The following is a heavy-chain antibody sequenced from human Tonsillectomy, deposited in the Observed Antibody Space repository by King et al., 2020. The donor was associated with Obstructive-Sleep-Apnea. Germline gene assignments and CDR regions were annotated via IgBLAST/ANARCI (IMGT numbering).Heavy chain of an antibody. J-gene: IGHJ4*02. Sequence: VQLVESGGGVVQPGRSLRLSCAASGFTFINYAMHWVRQAPGKGLEWVAIISYDGSNKYNADSVKGRFTISRDDSKNTLYLQMNSLRAEDTAVYYCARDHGYSYGYIDYYFDYWGQGTLVTVSS. D-gene: IGHD5-18*01. CDR3: ARDHGYSYGYIDYYFDY. CDR2: ISYDGSNK. CDR1: GFTFINYA. V-gene: IGHV3-30-3*01.